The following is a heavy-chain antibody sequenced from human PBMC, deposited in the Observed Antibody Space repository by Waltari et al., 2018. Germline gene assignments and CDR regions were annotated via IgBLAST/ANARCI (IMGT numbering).Heavy chain of an antibody. CDR3: AREWSNATTWFGGYFDL. J-gene: IGHJ4*02. Sequence: EEQLVESGGRLVQSGGSLRLSCAASGFPVRDNYMTWVRQAPGKGLEWVSVIYNDGSTFYAESVKGRFTISREISRNEVSLQMHSVRGDDAGIYYCAREWSNATTWFGGYFDLWGQGTQVIVSS. CDR1: GFPVRDNY. V-gene: IGHV3-53*01. D-gene: IGHD3-16*01. CDR2: IYNDGST.